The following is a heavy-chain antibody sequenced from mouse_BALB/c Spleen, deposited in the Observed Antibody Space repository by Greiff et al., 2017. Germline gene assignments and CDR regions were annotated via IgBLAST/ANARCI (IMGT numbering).Heavy chain of an antibody. J-gene: IGHJ3*01. Sequence: EVKLVESGGGLVKPGGSLKLSCAASGFTFSSYTMSWVRQTPEKRLEWVATISSGGNYTYYPDSVKGRFTISRDNAKNTLYLQMSSLKSEDTAMYYCTRDPIYYGYDGFAYWGQGTLVTVSA. D-gene: IGHD2-2*01. V-gene: IGHV5-6-4*01. CDR2: ISSGGNYT. CDR1: GFTFSSYT. CDR3: TRDPIYYGYDGFAY.